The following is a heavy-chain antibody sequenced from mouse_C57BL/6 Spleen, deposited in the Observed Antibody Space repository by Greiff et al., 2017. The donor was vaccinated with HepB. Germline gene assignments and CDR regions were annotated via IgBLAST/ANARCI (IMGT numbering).Heavy chain of an antibody. CDR1: GFNIKDDY. J-gene: IGHJ4*01. CDR2: IDPENGDT. Sequence: EVKLQESGAELVRPGASVKLSCTASGFNIKDDYMHWVKQRPEQGLEWIGWIDPENGDTEYASKFQGKATITADTSSNTAYLQLSSLTSEDTAVYYCTTDRFYAMDYWGQGTSVTVSS. V-gene: IGHV14-4*01. CDR3: TTDRFYAMDY.